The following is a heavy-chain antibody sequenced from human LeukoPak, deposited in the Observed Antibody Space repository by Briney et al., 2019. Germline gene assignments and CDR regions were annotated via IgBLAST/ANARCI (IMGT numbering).Heavy chain of an antibody. CDR1: GFTFSNHY. CDR3: AKFPLWAFPDGSGPVGN. CDR2: IYNGDDTT. J-gene: IGHJ4*02. V-gene: IGHV3-11*01. D-gene: IGHD2-15*01. Sequence: GGSLRLSCAASGFTFSNHYMTWIRQAPGKGLEWVSYIYNGDDTTYYADSVKGRFTTSRDNARNSGYLHMSSLRPEDTAVYYCAKFPLWAFPDGSGPVGNWGQGTLVTVSS.